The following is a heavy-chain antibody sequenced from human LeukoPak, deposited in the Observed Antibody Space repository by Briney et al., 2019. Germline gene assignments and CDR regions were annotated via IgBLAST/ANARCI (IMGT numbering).Heavy chain of an antibody. CDR3: ARTDYYGSGSYPYFDY. V-gene: IGHV2-70*11. J-gene: IGHJ4*02. Sequence: SGPTLVNPTQTLTLTCTFSGFSLSTSGMCVSWIRQPPGEALEWLARIDWDDDKYYSTSLKTRLTISKDTSKNQVVLTMTNMDPVDTATYYCARTDYYGSGSYPYFDYWGQGTLVTVSS. CDR2: IDWDDDK. CDR1: GFSLSTSGMC. D-gene: IGHD3-10*01.